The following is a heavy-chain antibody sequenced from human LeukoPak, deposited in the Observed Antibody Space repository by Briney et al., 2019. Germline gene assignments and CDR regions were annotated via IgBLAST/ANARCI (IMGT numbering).Heavy chain of an antibody. CDR3: VRDSGDY. V-gene: IGHV3-7*01. J-gene: IGHJ4*02. Sequence: GGSLRLSCAASGFTLRDYWMSWVRQVPGKGLEWVANIKQDGSQKNYVDSFKGRFTISGDNGRNSLSLEMNSLRVEDTAIYYCVRDSGDYWGQGILVTVSS. CDR1: GFTLRDYW. CDR2: IKQDGSQK.